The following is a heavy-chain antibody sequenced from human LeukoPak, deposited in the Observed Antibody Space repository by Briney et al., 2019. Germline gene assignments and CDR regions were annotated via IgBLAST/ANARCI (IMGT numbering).Heavy chain of an antibody. V-gene: IGHV1-18*01. Sequence: GAVSVSFKASGYTFSIYGISWVGQAPGQGGEGMGWISAYNGNTNYAQKFQGRVTITPDEPTNPAYMELSSLRSEATAVYYCARDREDIVVVPAANGGYYYYYMDVWGKGTTLTVSS. D-gene: IGHD2-2*01. CDR3: ARDREDIVVVPAANGGYYYYYMDV. J-gene: IGHJ6*03. CDR1: GYTFSIYG. CDR2: ISAYNGNT.